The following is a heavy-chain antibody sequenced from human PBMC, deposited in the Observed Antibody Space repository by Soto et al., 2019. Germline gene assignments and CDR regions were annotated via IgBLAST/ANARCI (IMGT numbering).Heavy chain of an antibody. J-gene: IGHJ4*02. CDR2: ISGSGGST. D-gene: IGHD2-21*01. V-gene: IGHV3-23*01. CDR1: GFTFSSYA. Sequence: GGSLRLSCAASGFTFSSYAMSWVRQAPGKGLEWVSAISGSGGSTYYADSVKGRFTISRDNSKNTLYLQMNSLRAEDTAVYYCSKDGLFLEFLFDYWCPGTLVSVAS. CDR3: SKDGLFLEFLFDY.